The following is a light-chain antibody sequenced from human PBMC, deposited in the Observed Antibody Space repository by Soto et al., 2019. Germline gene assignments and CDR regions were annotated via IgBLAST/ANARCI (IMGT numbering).Light chain of an antibody. V-gene: IGKV1-39*01. CDR2: AAS. Sequence: DIQMTQSPSSLSASVGDRVTITCRASQSISSYLNRYQQKPGKAPKLLIYAASSLLSGVPSRFSGSGSDTDFTRTISSLKPEDFATYYCQQSYSTPYTFGQGTKLEIK. CDR1: QSISSY. J-gene: IGKJ2*01. CDR3: QQSYSTPYT.